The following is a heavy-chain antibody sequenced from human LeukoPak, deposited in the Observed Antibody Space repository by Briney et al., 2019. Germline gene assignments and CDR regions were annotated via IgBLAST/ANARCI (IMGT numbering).Heavy chain of an antibody. CDR2: INHSGST. Sequence: SETLSLTCAVYGGSFSGYYWSWIRQPPGKGLEWIGEINHSGSTNYNPSLKSRVTISVDTSKNQFSLKLSSVTAADTAVYYCAREYSSGWYEGYFDYWGQGTLVTVSS. CDR1: GGSFSGYY. CDR3: AREYSSGWYEGYFDY. J-gene: IGHJ4*02. D-gene: IGHD6-19*01. V-gene: IGHV4-34*01.